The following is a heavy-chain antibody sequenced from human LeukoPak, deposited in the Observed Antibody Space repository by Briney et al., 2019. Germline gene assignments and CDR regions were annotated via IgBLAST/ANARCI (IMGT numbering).Heavy chain of an antibody. J-gene: IGHJ6*02. CDR2: IWYDGSNK. Sequence: GGSLRLSCAASGFTFSSYGMHWVRQAPGKGLEWVAVIWYDGSNKYYADSVKGRFTISRDNSKNTLYLQMNSLRAEDTAVYYCAKDTAPIYCSGGSCYYYYYGMDVWGQGTTVTVSS. CDR1: GFTFSSYG. D-gene: IGHD2-15*01. CDR3: AKDTAPIYCSGGSCYYYYYGMDV. V-gene: IGHV3-30*02.